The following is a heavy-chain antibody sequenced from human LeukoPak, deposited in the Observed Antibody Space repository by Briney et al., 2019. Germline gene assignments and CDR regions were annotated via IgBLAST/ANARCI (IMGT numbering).Heavy chain of an antibody. CDR2: ISGYGAST. CDR1: GFTFPNYA. Sequence: GGSLRLSCAASGFTFPNYAMSWVRQAPGKGLQWVSYISGYGASTFYADSVKGRFTISRDNSKNTLYLQMSSLRAEDTALYYCAKDLRDDPYSSSWYGPDSWGQGTLVTVSS. CDR3: AKDLRDDPYSSSWYGPDS. J-gene: IGHJ4*02. D-gene: IGHD6-13*01. V-gene: IGHV3-23*01.